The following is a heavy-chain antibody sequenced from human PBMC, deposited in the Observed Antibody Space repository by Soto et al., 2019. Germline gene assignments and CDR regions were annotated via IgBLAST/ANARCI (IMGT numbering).Heavy chain of an antibody. D-gene: IGHD6-6*01. J-gene: IGHJ4*02. CDR3: ARSIAARFPFDY. CDR1: GGTFSSYA. Sequence: QVQLVQSGAEVKKPGSSVKVSCKASGGTFSSYAISWVRQAPGQGLEWMGGIIPIFGTANYAQKFQGRVTITADKGTSTGYMELSSLSSEDTAVYYCARSIAARFPFDYWGQGTLVTVSS. V-gene: IGHV1-69*06. CDR2: IIPIFGTA.